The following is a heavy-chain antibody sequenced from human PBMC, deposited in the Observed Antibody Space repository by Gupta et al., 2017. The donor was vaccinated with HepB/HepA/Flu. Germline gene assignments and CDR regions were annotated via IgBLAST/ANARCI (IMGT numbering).Heavy chain of an antibody. J-gene: IGHJ6*02. CDR2: IHYSGST. V-gene: IGHV4-59*08. D-gene: IGHD6-13*01. Sequence: QVQLQESGPGLVKPSETLSLTCTVSGGSISSYYWNWIRQPPGKGLEWIGYIHYSGSTYYNPSLKSRVTISGDMSKNQFSLKLISVTAADTAVYYCARGPDLAALGTLYYYALDVWGQGTTVTVSS. CDR3: ARGPDLAALGTLYYYALDV. CDR1: GGSISSYY.